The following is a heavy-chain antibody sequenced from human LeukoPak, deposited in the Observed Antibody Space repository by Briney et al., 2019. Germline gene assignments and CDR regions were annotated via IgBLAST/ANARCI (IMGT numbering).Heavy chain of an antibody. D-gene: IGHD4-11*01. V-gene: IGHV1-69*05. CDR3: ARDLTRLDVDDY. J-gene: IGHJ4*02. CDR2: IIPIFATA. CDR1: GGTFSSYA. Sequence: ASVKVSCKASGGTFSSYAVSWVRQAPGQGLEWMGGIIPIFATANYSQKFQGRVTITTDESTSTAYMELSRLTSDDTAVYYCARDLTRLDVDDYWGKGTLVTVS.